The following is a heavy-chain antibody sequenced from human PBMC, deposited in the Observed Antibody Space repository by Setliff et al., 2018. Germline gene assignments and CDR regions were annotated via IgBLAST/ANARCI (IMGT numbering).Heavy chain of an antibody. CDR1: GFTFNDHY. J-gene: IGHJ4*02. D-gene: IGHD6-19*01. CDR3: ARGQMISGWYYFDS. Sequence: PGGSLRLSCAASGFTFNDHYMSWIRQTPGKGLEWLCYISADDVSILYADSVEGRFTFSRDNSKNTLYLQMNSLRAEDTAVYYCARGQMISGWYYFDSWGQGTLVTVSS. CDR2: ISADDVSI. V-gene: IGHV3-11*04.